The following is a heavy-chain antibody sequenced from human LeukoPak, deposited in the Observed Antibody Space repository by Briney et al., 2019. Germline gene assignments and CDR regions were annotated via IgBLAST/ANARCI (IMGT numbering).Heavy chain of an antibody. CDR3: ARVRHSTASGVDY. J-gene: IGHJ4*02. CDR2: IFPGDSDT. V-gene: IGHV5-51*01. Sequence: GESLNISCKGSGYSFTTYWIGWVRQMPGKGMEWMGIIFPGDSDTRYSPSFQGHITISADKSISTAYVQWNSLKASDTAMYYCARVRHSTASGVDYWGQGTLVTVSS. D-gene: IGHD6-6*01. CDR1: GYSFTTYW.